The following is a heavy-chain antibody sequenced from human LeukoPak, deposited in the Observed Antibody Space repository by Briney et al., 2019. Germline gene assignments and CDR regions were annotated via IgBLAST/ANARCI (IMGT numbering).Heavy chain of an antibody. CDR2: ISGSGSMI. CDR3: AKGWELLDY. Sequence: GGSLRLSCAASGFTFSSYEMNWVRQAPGKGLEWVSYISGSGSMIYYADSVKGRFTISRDISKNTLYLQMNSLRAEDTAVYYCAKGWELLDYWGQGTLVTVSS. J-gene: IGHJ4*02. CDR1: GFTFSSYE. D-gene: IGHD1-26*01. V-gene: IGHV3-48*03.